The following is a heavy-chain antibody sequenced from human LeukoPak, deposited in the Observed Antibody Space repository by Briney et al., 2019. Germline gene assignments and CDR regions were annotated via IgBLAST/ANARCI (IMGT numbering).Heavy chain of an antibody. CDR2: ISSSGSTI. CDR3: AKGKEHYDYVWGSYRNDAFDI. CDR1: GFTFSSYE. D-gene: IGHD3-16*02. Sequence: PGGSLRLSCAASGFTFSSYEMNWVRQAPGKGLEWVSYISSSGSTIYYADSVKGRFTISRDNAKNSLYLQMNSLRAEDTAVYYCAKGKEHYDYVWGSYRNDAFDIWGQGTMVTVSS. V-gene: IGHV3-48*03. J-gene: IGHJ3*02.